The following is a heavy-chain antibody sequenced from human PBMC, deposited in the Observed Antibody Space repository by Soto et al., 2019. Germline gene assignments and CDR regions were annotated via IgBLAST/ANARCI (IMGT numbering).Heavy chain of an antibody. V-gene: IGHV3-23*01. CDR3: AKDRRDIVVVVAATFDY. J-gene: IGHJ4*02. D-gene: IGHD2-15*01. CDR2: ISGSGGST. CDR1: GFTFSSYA. Sequence: LRLSCAASGFTFSSYAMSWVRQAPGKGLEWVSAISGSGGSTYYADSVKGRFTISRDNSKNTLYLQMNSLRAEDTAVYYCAKDRRDIVVVVAATFDYWGQGTLVTVSS.